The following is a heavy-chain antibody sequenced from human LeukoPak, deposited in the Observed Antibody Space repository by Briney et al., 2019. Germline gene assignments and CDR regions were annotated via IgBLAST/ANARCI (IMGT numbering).Heavy chain of an antibody. CDR1: GGSTANYY. CDR2: IYYSGST. CDR3: ARGFDSKSTYFDY. Sequence: SETLSLSCTVSGGSTANYYWNWIRQPPGKGLEWIGYIYYSGSTNYNPSLKSRVTISVDTSKNQFSLRLTSVSAADTAVYYCARGFDSKSTYFDYWGQGTLLTVSS. D-gene: IGHD5-12*01. J-gene: IGHJ4*02. V-gene: IGHV4-59*01.